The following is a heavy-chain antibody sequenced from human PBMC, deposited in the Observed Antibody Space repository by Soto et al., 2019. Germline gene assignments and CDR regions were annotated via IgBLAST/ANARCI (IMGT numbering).Heavy chain of an antibody. J-gene: IGHJ5*02. CDR3: ARHGVTMDWGMPGGCFDP. V-gene: IGHV4-39*01. CDR1: GGSISSSSYY. D-gene: IGHD3-10*01. CDR2: IYYSGRT. Sequence: QLQLQESGPGLVKPSAPLSLTCTVSGGSISSSSYYWGWIRQPPGKGLEWIGSIYYSGRTYYNPSLKSRVTISVDTTKNQVALKLGSVTSADTGVYFCARHGVTMDWGMPGGCFDPWGQCTLV.